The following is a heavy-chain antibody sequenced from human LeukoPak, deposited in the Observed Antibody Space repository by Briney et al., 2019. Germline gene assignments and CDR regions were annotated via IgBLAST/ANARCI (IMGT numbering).Heavy chain of an antibody. D-gene: IGHD2-2*01. CDR1: GYTFTGYY. Sequence: ASVKVSCKASGYTFTGYYMQWVRQAPGQGLEWMGWINPNSGGTDYAQKFQGRVTMTRDTSFSTAYMELSGLRSDDTAVYYCARVGDCSSTSCYVIDPWGQGTLVTVSS. V-gene: IGHV1-2*02. J-gene: IGHJ5*02. CDR3: ARVGDCSSTSCYVIDP. CDR2: INPNSGGT.